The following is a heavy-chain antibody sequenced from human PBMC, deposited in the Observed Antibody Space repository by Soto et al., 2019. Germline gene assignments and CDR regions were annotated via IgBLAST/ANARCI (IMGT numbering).Heavy chain of an antibody. V-gene: IGHV1-69*01. J-gene: IGHJ5*02. CDR1: GGTFSSYA. Sequence: QVQLVQSGAEVKKPGSSVKVSCKASGGTFSSYAISWVRQAPGQGLEWMGGIIPIFGTANYAQKFQGRVTITADDSTSTAYMELSSLRSEDTAVYYCARAGDIVVVVAATSTGWFDPWGQGTLVTVSS. CDR3: ARAGDIVVVVAATSTGWFDP. D-gene: IGHD2-15*01. CDR2: IIPIFGTA.